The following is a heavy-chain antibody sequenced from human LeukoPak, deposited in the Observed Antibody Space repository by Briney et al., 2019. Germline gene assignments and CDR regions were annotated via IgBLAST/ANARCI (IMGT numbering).Heavy chain of an antibody. CDR2: IRTKPNGATT. CDR3: AKDLRRGGFDP. J-gene: IGHJ5*02. CDR1: EFTFGDYG. V-gene: IGHV3-49*03. Sequence: PGGSLRLSCASSEFTFGDYGVCWFRQAPGKGLEWVSFIRTKPNGATTEYAASVRGRFTISRDDSKRIAYLQMSSLKPEDTAVYYCAKDLRRGGFDPWGQGTLVTVSS.